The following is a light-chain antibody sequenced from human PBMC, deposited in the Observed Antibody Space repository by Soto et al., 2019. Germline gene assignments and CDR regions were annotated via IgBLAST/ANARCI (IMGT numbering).Light chain of an antibody. Sequence: QSGLTQPASVSGSPGQSITISCTGTSSDVGAYNYVSWYQQHPGKAPKLIISEVSDRPSGISARFTGSKSGNMASLTISGLQTEDEADYFCSSYTTTSTLVFGGGTKVTVL. CDR2: EVS. V-gene: IGLV2-14*01. CDR1: SSDVGAYNY. CDR3: SSYTTTSTLV. J-gene: IGLJ2*01.